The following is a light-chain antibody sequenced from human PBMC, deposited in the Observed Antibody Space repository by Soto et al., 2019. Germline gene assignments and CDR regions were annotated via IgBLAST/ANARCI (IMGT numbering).Light chain of an antibody. J-gene: IGLJ1*01. Sequence: QSVLTQPASVSGSPGQSITISCTGTSSDVGGYNYVSWYQQHPGKASKLMIYEVSNRPSGVSNRFSGSKSGNTASLTISGLQAEDEADYYCSSYTSSSIDYVFGTGNKVTVL. CDR3: SSYTSSSIDYV. V-gene: IGLV2-14*01. CDR1: SSDVGGYNY. CDR2: EVS.